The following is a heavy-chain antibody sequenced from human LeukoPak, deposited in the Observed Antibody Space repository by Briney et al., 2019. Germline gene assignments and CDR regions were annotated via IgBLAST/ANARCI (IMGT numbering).Heavy chain of an antibody. CDR2: ISYDGTNK. J-gene: IGHJ6*03. Sequence: PGGSLRLSCAASGFTFSNYAMHWVRQAPGKGLEWVALISYDGTNKYYGDSVKGRFTISRDNSKNTLYLQMNSLRAEDTAVYYCAKVDGSGSAPFCMDVWGKGTTVTISS. V-gene: IGHV3-30*04. CDR1: GFTFSNYA. D-gene: IGHD3-10*01. CDR3: AKVDGSGSAPFCMDV.